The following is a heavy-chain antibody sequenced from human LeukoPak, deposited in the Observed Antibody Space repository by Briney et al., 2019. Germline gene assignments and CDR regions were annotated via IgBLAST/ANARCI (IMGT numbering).Heavy chain of an antibody. CDR2: IYYSGST. D-gene: IGHD5-18*01. Sequence: PSETLSLTCTVSGGSISSYYWSWIRQPPGKGLEWIGYIYYSGSTNYNPSLKSRVTISVDTSKNQFSLKLSSVTAADTAVYYCARHYVDTASSDAFDIWGQGTMVTVSS. CDR1: GGSISSYY. J-gene: IGHJ3*02. CDR3: ARHYVDTASSDAFDI. V-gene: IGHV4-59*08.